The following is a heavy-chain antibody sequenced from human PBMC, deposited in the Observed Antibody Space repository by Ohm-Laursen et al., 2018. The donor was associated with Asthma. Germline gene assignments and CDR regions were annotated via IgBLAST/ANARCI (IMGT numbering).Heavy chain of an antibody. CDR2: ISYDGSNK. D-gene: IGHD4-17*01. CDR3: ARDPTDYGDYDFGAFDI. CDR1: GFTFSSYG. V-gene: IGHV3-30*03. J-gene: IGHJ3*02. Sequence: SLRLSCAASGFTFSSYGMHWVRQAPGKGLEWVAVISYDGSNKYYADSVKGRFTISRDNSKNTLYLQMNSLRAEDTAVYYCARDPTDYGDYDFGAFDIWGQGTMVTVSS.